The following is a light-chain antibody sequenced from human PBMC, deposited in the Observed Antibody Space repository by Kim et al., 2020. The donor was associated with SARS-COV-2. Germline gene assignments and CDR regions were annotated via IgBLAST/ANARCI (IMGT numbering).Light chain of an antibody. CDR1: SRDVGSYNL. V-gene: IGLV2-23*02. Sequence: GQSITISCTGTSRDVGSYNLVSWYQQHPGKAPKLMIYEVSKRPSGVSNRFSGSKSGNTASLTISGLQAEDEADYYCCSYAGSSTWVFGGGTQLTV. J-gene: IGLJ3*02. CDR2: EVS. CDR3: CSYAGSSTWV.